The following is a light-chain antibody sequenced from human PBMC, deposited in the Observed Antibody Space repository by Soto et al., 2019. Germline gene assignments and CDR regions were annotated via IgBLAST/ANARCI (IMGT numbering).Light chain of an antibody. J-gene: IGLJ2*01. CDR1: ISNIGAGYD. V-gene: IGLV1-40*01. CDR2: GNS. Sequence: QSVLTQPPSVSGAPGQRVTISCTGSISNIGAGYDVHWYHQLPGTAPKLLIYGNSNRPSGVPYRFSGSKSGTSASLAITGLQAEDEADYYCQSYDSSLSGSVFGGGTKLNVL. CDR3: QSYDSSLSGSV.